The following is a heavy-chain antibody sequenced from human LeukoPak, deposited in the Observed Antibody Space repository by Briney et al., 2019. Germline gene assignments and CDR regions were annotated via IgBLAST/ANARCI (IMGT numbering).Heavy chain of an antibody. V-gene: IGHV4-59*01. CDR3: ASGAYSFYYMDV. J-gene: IGHJ6*03. CDR2: MYYSGST. Sequence: SETLSLTCTVSGGSIRSYYWSWIRQPPGKGLEWIGYMYYSGSTSYNPSLKSRVTISVDTSKNQFSLKLSSVAAADTAVYYCASGAYSFYYMDVWGKGTTVTISS. D-gene: IGHD5-18*01. CDR1: GGSIRSYY.